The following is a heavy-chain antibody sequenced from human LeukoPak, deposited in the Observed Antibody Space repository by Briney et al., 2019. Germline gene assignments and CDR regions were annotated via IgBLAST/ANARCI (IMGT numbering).Heavy chain of an antibody. CDR1: GFTFSSYW. Sequence: QPGGSLRLSCTASGFTFSSYWMSWVRQAPGKGLEWVANIKEDGSEKYYVDSVKGRFTISRDNSKNTLYLQMNSLRAEDTAVYYCAKGDSSSWYRYFQHWGQGTLVTVSS. V-gene: IGHV3-7*03. J-gene: IGHJ1*01. CDR3: AKGDSSSWYRYFQH. CDR2: IKEDGSEK. D-gene: IGHD6-13*01.